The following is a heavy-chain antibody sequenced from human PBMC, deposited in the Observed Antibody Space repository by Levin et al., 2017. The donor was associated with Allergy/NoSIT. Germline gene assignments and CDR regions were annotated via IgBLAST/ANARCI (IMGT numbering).Heavy chain of an antibody. CDR1: GYTFTSYW. J-gene: IGHJ3*02. CDR3: ARQVDAFDI. V-gene: IGHV5-51*01. Sequence: HGESLKISCKGSGYTFTSYWIGWVRQMPGKGLEWMGLVYPGDSETRYSPSSQGQVTISVDRSINTAYLQWNSLKSSDTAMYYCARQVDAFDIWGQGTMVTVSS. CDR2: VYPGDSET.